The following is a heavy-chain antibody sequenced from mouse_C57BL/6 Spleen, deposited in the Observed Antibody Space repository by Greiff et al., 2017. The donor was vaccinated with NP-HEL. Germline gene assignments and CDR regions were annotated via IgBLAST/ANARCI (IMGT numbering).Heavy chain of an antibody. V-gene: IGHV14-4*01. CDR2: IDPENGDT. CDR1: GFNIKDDY. Sequence: EVQLQQSGAELVRPGASVKLSCTASGFNIKDDYMHWVKQRPEQGLEWIGWIDPENGDTEYASKFQGKATITADISSNTAYLQLSSLTSEDTAVYYCTPGGLRRDFDVWGTGTTVTVSS. D-gene: IGHD1-1*02. CDR3: TPGGLRRDFDV. J-gene: IGHJ1*03.